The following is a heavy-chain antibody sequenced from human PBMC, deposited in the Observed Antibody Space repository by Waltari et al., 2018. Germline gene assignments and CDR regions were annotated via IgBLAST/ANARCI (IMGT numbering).Heavy chain of an antibody. CDR1: GYTFTGYY. CDR2: INPNSGGT. CDR3: ARSGDSSGWYFYFDY. V-gene: IGHV1-2*02. D-gene: IGHD6-19*01. Sequence: QVQLVQSGAEVKKPGASVKVSCKASGYTFTGYYMHWVRQAPGQGLEWMGWINPNSGGTNYAQKFQSRVTMTRDTSISTAYMELSRLRSDDTAVYYCARSGDSSGWYFYFDYWGQGTLVTVSS. J-gene: IGHJ4*02.